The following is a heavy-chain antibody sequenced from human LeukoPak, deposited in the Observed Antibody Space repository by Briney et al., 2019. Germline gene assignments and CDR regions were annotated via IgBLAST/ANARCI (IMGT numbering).Heavy chain of an antibody. CDR1: GYSFNSYW. D-gene: IGHD2-15*01. CDR3: ARAYCGGGSCKLEY. J-gene: IGHJ4*02. CDR2: IYPGDSDT. V-gene: IGHV5-51*01. Sequence: GESLKISCQGSGYSFNSYWIAWVRQMPGKGLEWMGIIYPGDSDTRYSPSFRGQITIPADKSINTAYLRWSSLKASDTAMYYCARAYCGGGSCKLEYWGQGTLVTVSS.